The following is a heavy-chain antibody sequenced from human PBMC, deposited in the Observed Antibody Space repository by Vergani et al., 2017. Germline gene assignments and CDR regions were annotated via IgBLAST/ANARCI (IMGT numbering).Heavy chain of an antibody. J-gene: IGHJ3*02. D-gene: IGHD2-15*01. V-gene: IGHV7-4-1*02. CDR1: GYTFTGYY. Sequence: QVQLVQSGAEVKKPGASVKVSCKASGYTFTGYYMHWVRQAPGQGLEWMGWINTNTGNPTYAQGFTGRFVFSLDTSVSTAYLQISSLKAEDTAVYYCTGGTVGAFDIWGQGTMVTVSS. CDR3: TGGTVGAFDI. CDR2: INTNTGNP.